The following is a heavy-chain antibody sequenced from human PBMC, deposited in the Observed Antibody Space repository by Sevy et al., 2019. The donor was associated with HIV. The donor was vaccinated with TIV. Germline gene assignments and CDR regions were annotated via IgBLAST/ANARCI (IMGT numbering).Heavy chain of an antibody. D-gene: IGHD3-3*01. CDR3: AKDRSFGGPDYHYGMDV. V-gene: IGHV3-9*01. Sequence: GGSLRLSCAASGFTFDDYAMHWVRQAPGKGLEWVSGISWNSGSIGYADSVKGRFTISRDNAKNSLYLQMNSLRAEDTALYYCAKDRSFGGPDYHYGMDVWGQGTTVTVSS. CDR2: ISWNSGSI. CDR1: GFTFDDYA. J-gene: IGHJ6*02.